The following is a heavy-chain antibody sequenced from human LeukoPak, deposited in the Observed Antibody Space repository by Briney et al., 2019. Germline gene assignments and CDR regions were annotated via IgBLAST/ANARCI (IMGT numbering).Heavy chain of an antibody. D-gene: IGHD3-22*01. CDR3: AKHADSSGRPRAGFDH. Sequence: PGGSLRLSCAASGFTFNYAMTWARQPPGKGLECVSAISGSGGSTYYADSVKGRFTISKDNSKNTLYLLMSSLRPEDTAVYYCAKHADSSGRPRAGFDHWGQGTLVTVSS. V-gene: IGHV3-23*01. CDR1: GFTFNYA. CDR2: ISGSGGST. J-gene: IGHJ4*02.